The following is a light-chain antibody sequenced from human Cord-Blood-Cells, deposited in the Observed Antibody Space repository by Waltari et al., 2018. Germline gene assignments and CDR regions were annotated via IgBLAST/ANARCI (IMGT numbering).Light chain of an antibody. CDR2: QDS. CDR3: QAWDSSTGV. V-gene: IGLV3-1*01. Sequence: SYERTHPHSVSVSPGQTASITCSGDKLGEKYACWYQQKPGQSPVLVIYQDSKRPSGIPERFSGSNSGNTATLTISGTQAMDEADYYCQAWDSSTGVFGGGTKLTVL. CDR1: KLGEKY. J-gene: IGLJ2*01.